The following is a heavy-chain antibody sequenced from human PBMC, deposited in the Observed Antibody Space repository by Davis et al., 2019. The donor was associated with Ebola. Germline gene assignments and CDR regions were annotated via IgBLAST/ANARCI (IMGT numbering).Heavy chain of an antibody. D-gene: IGHD5-12*01. CDR2: VSHSEREK. Sequence: PGGSLRLSCAASGFTFSNYAMHWVRQAPGKGLEWVAVVSHSEREKFYADSVKGRFTISRDNSKNTLYLEMNSLRAEDTAVYYCAKDPWDSGFDRIFDYWGQGTLVTVSS. CDR3: AKDPWDSGFDRIFDY. J-gene: IGHJ4*02. CDR1: GFTFSNYA. V-gene: IGHV3-30*04.